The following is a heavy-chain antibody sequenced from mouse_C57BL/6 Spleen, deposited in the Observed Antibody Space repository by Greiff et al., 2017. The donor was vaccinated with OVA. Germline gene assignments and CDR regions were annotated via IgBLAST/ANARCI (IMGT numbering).Heavy chain of an antibody. CDR2: INPSSGYT. Sequence: QVQLQQSGAELARPGASVKMSCKASGYTFTSYTMHWVKQRPGQGLEWIGYINPSSGYTKYNQKFKDKATLTADKSSSTAYMQLSSLTSEDSAVYYCARSGETGMTTGGYFDYWGQGTTLTVSS. V-gene: IGHV1-4*01. CDR3: ARSGETGMTTGGYFDY. CDR1: GYTFTSYT. D-gene: IGHD2-4*01. J-gene: IGHJ2*01.